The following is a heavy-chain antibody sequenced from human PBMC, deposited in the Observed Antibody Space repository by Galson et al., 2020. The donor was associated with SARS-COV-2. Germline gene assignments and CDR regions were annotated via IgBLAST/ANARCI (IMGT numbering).Heavy chain of an antibody. J-gene: IGHJ4*02. CDR3: ARYSGCHVDV. CDR2: CFYLGGT. V-gene: IGHV4-59*02. Sequence: SETLSLTCKVSGGSVSSYYWSWIRQPPGKGLEWIGYCFYLGGTKSNPSLKTRVTISVDMSNTQFSLRLTSITAADTSVYYCARYSGCHVDVWGQGSLVTVSS. CDR1: GGSVSSYY. D-gene: IGHD1-26*01.